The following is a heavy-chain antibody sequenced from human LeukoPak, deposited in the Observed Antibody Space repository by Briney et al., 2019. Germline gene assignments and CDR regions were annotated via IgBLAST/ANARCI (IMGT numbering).Heavy chain of an antibody. V-gene: IGHV3-13*05. Sequence: GGSLRPSCAASGFTFSSYDMHWVRQATGKGLEWVSAIGTAGDPYYPGSVKGRFTISRENAKNSLYLQMNSLRAEDTAVYYCARAKYNSGLFDYWGQGTLVTVSS. CDR1: GFTFSSYD. CDR3: ARAKYNSGLFDY. CDR2: IGTAGDP. J-gene: IGHJ4*02. D-gene: IGHD6-19*01.